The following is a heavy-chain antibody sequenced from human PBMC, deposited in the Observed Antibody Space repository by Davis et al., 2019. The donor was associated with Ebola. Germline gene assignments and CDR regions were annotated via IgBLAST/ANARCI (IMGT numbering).Heavy chain of an antibody. CDR1: GGSISSYY. J-gene: IGHJ6*02. Sequence: PSETLSLTCTVSGGSISSYYWSWIRQPPGKGLEWIGYIYYSGSTNYNPSLKSRVTISVDTSKNQFSLKLSSVTAADTAVYYCARGMEGTQGYAHYYYYGMDVWGQGTTVTVSS. V-gene: IGHV4-59*12. CDR3: ARGMEGTQGYAHYYYYGMDV. D-gene: IGHD5-18*01. CDR2: IYYSGST.